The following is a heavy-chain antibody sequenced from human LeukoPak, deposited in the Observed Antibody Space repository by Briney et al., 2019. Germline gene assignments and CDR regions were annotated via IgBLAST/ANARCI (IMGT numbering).Heavy chain of an antibody. D-gene: IGHD4-11*01. J-gene: IGHJ4*02. CDR1: GFTFTSYG. CDR3: AKDIERGFDYTNSLDY. V-gene: IGHV3-33*06. CDR2: IWSDGTNK. Sequence: GGSLTLSCAASGFTFTSYGMHWVRQAPAKGLEWVAVIWSDGTNKYYADSVKGRFAISRDDSNNMVYLQMNSLRVEDTAVYYCAKDIERGFDYTNSLDYWGQGTLVTVSS.